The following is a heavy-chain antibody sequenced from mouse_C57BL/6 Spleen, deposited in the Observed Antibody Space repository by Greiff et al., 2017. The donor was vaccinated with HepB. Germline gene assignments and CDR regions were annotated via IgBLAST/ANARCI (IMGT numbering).Heavy chain of an antibody. V-gene: IGHV1-64*01. Sequence: QVQLQQPGAELVKPGASVKLSCKASGYTFTSYWMHWVKQRPGQGLEWIGMIHPNSGSTNYNEKFKSKARLTVDKSSSPAYMQLSSLTSGDSAVYYCASSLTGTDFDYWGHGTTLTVSS. J-gene: IGHJ2*01. CDR3: ASSLTGTDFDY. CDR2: IHPNSGST. D-gene: IGHD4-1*01. CDR1: GYTFTSYW.